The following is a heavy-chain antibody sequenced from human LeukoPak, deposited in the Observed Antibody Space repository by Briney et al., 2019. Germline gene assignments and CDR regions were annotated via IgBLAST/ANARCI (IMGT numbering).Heavy chain of an antibody. V-gene: IGHV1-2*02. CDR2: INPNSGGT. D-gene: IGHD2-2*01. CDR3: ARFVSDIVVVPAVYY. J-gene: IGHJ4*02. Sequence: GASVKVSCKASGYTFTGYYMHWVRQAPGQGLEWMGWINPNSGGTNYAQKFQGRVTMTRDTSISTAYMELSRLRSDDTAVYYCARFVSDIVVVPAVYYWGRGTLVTVSS. CDR1: GYTFTGYY.